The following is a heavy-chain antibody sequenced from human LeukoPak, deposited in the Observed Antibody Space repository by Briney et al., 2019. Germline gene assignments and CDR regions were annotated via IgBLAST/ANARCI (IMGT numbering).Heavy chain of an antibody. V-gene: IGHV3-7*01. CDR2: IKQDGSEK. CDR3: AGDYDSSGYYFDY. D-gene: IGHD3-22*01. Sequence: PGGSLRLSCAASGFTFSNAWMSWVRQAPGKGLEWVANIKQDGSEKYYVDSVKSRFTISRDNAKNSLYLQMNSLRAEDTAVYYCAGDYDSSGYYFDYWGQGTLVTVSS. J-gene: IGHJ4*02. CDR1: GFTFSNAW.